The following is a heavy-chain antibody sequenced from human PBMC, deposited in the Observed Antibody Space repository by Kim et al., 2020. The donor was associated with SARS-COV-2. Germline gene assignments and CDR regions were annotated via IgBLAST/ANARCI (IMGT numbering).Heavy chain of an antibody. J-gene: IGHJ6*02. CDR3: AKALRYFDWLSLTHQYYYYYYGMDV. V-gene: IGHV3-30*18. CDR1: GFTFSSYG. D-gene: IGHD3-9*01. Sequence: GGSLRLSCAASGFTFSSYGMHWVRQAPGKGLEWVAVISYDGSNKYYADSVKGRFTISRDNSKNTLYLQMNSLRAEDTAVYYCAKALRYFDWLSLTHQYYYYYYGMDVWGQGTTVTVSS. CDR2: ISYDGSNK.